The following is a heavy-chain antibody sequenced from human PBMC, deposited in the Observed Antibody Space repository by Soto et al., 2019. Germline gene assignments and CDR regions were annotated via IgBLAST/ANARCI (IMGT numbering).Heavy chain of an antibody. D-gene: IGHD3-3*01. CDR3: ARETIPQINYYGTDV. J-gene: IGHJ6*02. Sequence: ASVKVSCKASGYTFTNYGISWVRQAPGQGLEWIGWISAYNGKIDYAQKVQGRVTLTTDTSTSIAFMELRMLRSDDTAVYYCARETIPQINYYGTDVWGQGTTVTVSS. CDR2: ISAYNGKI. CDR1: GYTFTNYG. V-gene: IGHV1-18*01.